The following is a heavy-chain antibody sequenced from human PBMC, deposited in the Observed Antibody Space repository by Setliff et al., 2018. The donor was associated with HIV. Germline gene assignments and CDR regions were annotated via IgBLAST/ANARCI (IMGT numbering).Heavy chain of an antibody. CDR2: ISSSSSYT. J-gene: IGHJ5*02. CDR1: GFTFSSYS. D-gene: IGHD3-9*01. CDR3: ARDNGRYFDRGWFDP. Sequence: GSLRLSCAASGFTFSSYSMNWVRQAPGKGLEWVSYISSSSSYTHYADSVKGRFTISRDNVKNSLYLQMNSLRAEDTAVYYCARDNGRYFDRGWFDPWGQGALVTVSS. V-gene: IGHV3-21*01.